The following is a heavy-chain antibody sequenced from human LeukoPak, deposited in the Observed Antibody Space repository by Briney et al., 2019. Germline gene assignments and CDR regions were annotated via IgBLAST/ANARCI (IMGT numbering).Heavy chain of an antibody. Sequence: SQTLSLTCTVSGGSISNYYWSWIRQPAGKGLEWIGHIYTSGVTNYNPSLKSRVTMSVDTSKNQFYLKLSAVTAADTAVNYCAREDGNYRGYFDHWGPGALVTVSS. J-gene: IGHJ4*02. D-gene: IGHD1-7*01. CDR2: IYTSGVT. CDR3: AREDGNYRGYFDH. CDR1: GGSISNYY. V-gene: IGHV4-4*07.